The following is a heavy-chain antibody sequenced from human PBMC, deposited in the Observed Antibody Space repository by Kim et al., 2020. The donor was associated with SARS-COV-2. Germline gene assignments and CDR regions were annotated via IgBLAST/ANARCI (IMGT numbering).Heavy chain of an antibody. J-gene: IGHJ4*02. CDR3: ARPPDYYDSSGYYPN. Sequence: DSVKGRFTISRDNAKNSLYLQMNSLRAEDTAVYYCARPPDYYDSSGYYPNGGQGTLVTVSS. V-gene: IGHV3-21*01. D-gene: IGHD3-22*01.